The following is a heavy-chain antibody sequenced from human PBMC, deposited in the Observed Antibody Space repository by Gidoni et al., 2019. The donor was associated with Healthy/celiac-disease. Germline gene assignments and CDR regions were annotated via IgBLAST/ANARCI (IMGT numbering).Heavy chain of an antibody. Sequence: QVQLQQWGAGLLKPSETLSLTCAVYGGSFSGYYWSWIRQPPGKGLEWIGEINHSGSTNYNPSLKSRVTISVDTSKTQFSLKLSSVTAADTAVYYCARATNLPLWFGESLSDAFDIWGQGTMVTVSS. CDR2: INHSGST. D-gene: IGHD3-10*01. CDR3: ARATNLPLWFGESLSDAFDI. V-gene: IGHV4-34*01. CDR1: GGSFSGYY. J-gene: IGHJ3*02.